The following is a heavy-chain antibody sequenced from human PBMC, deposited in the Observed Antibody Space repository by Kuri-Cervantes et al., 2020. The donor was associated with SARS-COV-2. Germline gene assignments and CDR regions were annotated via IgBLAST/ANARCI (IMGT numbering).Heavy chain of an antibody. J-gene: IGHJ5*02. Sequence: SGPTLVKPTETLTLTCTVSGFSLSNARMGVSWIRQPPGKALEWLAHIFSNDEKSYSTSLKSGLTISKDTSKSQVVLTMTNMDPVDTATYYCARIGPYYDFWSGYYEKYNWFDPWGQGTLVTVSS. CDR3: ARIGPYYDFWSGYYEKYNWFDP. CDR1: GFSLSNARMG. D-gene: IGHD3-3*01. CDR2: IFSNDEK. V-gene: IGHV2-26*01.